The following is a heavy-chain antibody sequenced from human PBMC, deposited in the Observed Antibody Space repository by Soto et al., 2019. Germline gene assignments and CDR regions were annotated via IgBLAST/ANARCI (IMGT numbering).Heavy chain of an antibody. CDR3: TRDRRPIAAAGIVRSNYYYDMDV. CDR1: GGTFSSYA. J-gene: IGHJ6*02. D-gene: IGHD6-13*01. CDR2: IIPIFGTA. Sequence: QVQLVQSGAEVKKPGSSVKVSCKASGGTFSSYAISWVRQAPGQGLEWMGGIIPIFGTANYAQKFQGRVTITADKSTSTAYMELSSLRSEDTAVYYCTRDRRPIAAAGIVRSNYYYDMDVWGQGTTVTVSS. V-gene: IGHV1-69*06.